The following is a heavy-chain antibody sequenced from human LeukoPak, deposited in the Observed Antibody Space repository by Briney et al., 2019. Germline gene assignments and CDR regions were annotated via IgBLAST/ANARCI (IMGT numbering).Heavy chain of an antibody. CDR3: ARVGTYYYDSSGYQFDP. Sequence: ASVKVSCKASGYTFTSYGISWVRQAPGQGLEWMGWISGYNGKTNYAQKLQGRVTMTTDTSTSTAYMELRSLRSDDTAVYYCARVGTYYYDSSGYQFDPWGQGTLVTVSS. CDR1: GYTFTSYG. V-gene: IGHV1-18*01. CDR2: ISGYNGKT. D-gene: IGHD3-22*01. J-gene: IGHJ5*02.